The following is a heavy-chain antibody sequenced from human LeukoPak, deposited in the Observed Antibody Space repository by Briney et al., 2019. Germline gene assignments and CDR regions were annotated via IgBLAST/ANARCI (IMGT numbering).Heavy chain of an antibody. CDR1: GYTFTSYD. CDR2: IIPIFGTA. J-gene: IGHJ3*02. D-gene: IGHD2-21*01. V-gene: IGHV1-69*13. Sequence: ASVKVSCKASGYTFTSYDINWVRQATGQGLEWMGGIIPIFGTANYAQKFQGRVTITADESTSTAYMELSSLRSEDTAVYYCASPYCGGDCYSSDAFDIWGQGTMVTVSS. CDR3: ASPYCGGDCYSSDAFDI.